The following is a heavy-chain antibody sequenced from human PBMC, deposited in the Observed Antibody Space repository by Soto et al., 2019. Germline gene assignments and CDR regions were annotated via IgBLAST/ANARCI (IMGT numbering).Heavy chain of an antibody. CDR3: ARSRCLAGSGWFDP. J-gene: IGHJ5*02. CDR2: INAGNGNT. V-gene: IGHV1-3*01. CDR1: GYTFTSYA. Sequence: QVQLVQSGAEVKKPGASVKVSCKASGYTFTSYAMHWVRQAPGQRLEWMGWINAGNGNTKYSQKFQRRVTITRDPSAGTAYLERSSLRSEDTAVYYCARSRCLAGSGWFDPWGQGTLVTVSS. D-gene: IGHD3-3*01.